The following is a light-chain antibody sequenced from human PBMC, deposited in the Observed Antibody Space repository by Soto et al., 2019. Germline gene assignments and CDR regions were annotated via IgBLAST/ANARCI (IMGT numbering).Light chain of an antibody. CDR1: QSVSSN. V-gene: IGKV3-15*01. J-gene: IGKJ5*01. CDR2: GAS. Sequence: EIGMTQSPATLSVSPGGKATLSCRASQSVSSNLAWYQQKPGQAPRLLIYGASTRATGIPARFSGSGSGTEFTLTISSLQSEDFAVYYCQQYNNWPPITFGQGTRLEIK. CDR3: QQYNNWPPIT.